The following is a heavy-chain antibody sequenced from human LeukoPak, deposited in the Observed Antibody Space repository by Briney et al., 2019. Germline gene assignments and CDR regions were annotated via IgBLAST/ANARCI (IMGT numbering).Heavy chain of an antibody. J-gene: IGHJ4*02. CDR1: GFSLTTSDVG. CDR3: VHYPVTGHRGFDD. Sequence: ESGPTLVNPTQTLTLTCTFSGFSLTTSDVGVGWFRQPPGKPLEWLALIYGSDEKHYSPSLKTTLSVTKDSSKNQVVLTMTNMDPVDAATYYCVHYPVTGHRGFDDWGQGALVTLSS. D-gene: IGHD2-21*02. V-gene: IGHV2-5*01. CDR2: IYGSDEK.